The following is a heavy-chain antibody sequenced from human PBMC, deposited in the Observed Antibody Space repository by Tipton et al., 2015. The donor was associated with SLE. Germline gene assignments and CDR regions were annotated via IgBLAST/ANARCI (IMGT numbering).Heavy chain of an antibody. D-gene: IGHD3-16*01. CDR1: QFSFSDYW. CDR2: IKQDGSDK. CDR3: AKDWLTSSTQYYFDS. V-gene: IGHV3-7*01. Sequence: SLRLSCAASQFSFSDYWMSWVRQAPGKGLEWVANIKQDGSDKSYGDSVKGRFTISRDNAKNSLYLQINRLRAEDTALYYCAKDWLTSSTQYYFDSWGQGTLVTVSS. J-gene: IGHJ4*02.